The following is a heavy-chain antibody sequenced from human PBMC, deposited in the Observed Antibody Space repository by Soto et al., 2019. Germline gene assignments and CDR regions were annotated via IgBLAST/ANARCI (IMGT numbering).Heavy chain of an antibody. J-gene: IGHJ4*02. CDR2: IWYGGINK. CDR1: GFTFSTYG. Sequence: QVQLVESGGGVVLPGKSLRLSCAASGFTFSTYGMHWVRQAPGKGLEWLAFIWYGGINKYYADSVKGRFTISRDNSKSTLYLQMNSLTAEDTAVYYCAGGLGIYYVDFWGQGTPVTVSS. D-gene: IGHD3-16*01. V-gene: IGHV3-33*01. CDR3: AGGLGIYYVDF.